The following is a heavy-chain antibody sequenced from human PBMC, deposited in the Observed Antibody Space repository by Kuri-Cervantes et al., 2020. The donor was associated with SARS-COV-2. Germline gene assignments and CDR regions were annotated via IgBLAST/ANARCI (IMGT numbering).Heavy chain of an antibody. CDR2: ISSSSNTI. CDR3: ARGFSGYSYGDAFDI. J-gene: IGHJ3*02. V-gene: IGHV3-48*01. CDR1: GFTFSRYS. Sequence: GGSLRLSCVASGFTFSRYSMNWVRQAPGKGLEWVSYISSSSNTIYYADSVKGRSTISRDNAKNSLYLQMSSLRAEDTAVYYCARGFSGYSYGDAFDIWGQGTMVTVSS. D-gene: IGHD5-18*01.